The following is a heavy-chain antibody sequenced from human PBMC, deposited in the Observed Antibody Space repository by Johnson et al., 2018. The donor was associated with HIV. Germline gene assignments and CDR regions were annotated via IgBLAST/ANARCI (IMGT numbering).Heavy chain of an antibody. Sequence: VLLVESGGGVVRPGGSQRLSCEASEITFHDQGMQWVRQTPGKGLEWVSVLIWDAGRTGCTDSVKGRFTISGDTSTNTLHLQMHSLTAEDTALYYCARGTITMIRGVTGIDIWGQGTMVTVSS. CDR3: ARGTITMIRGVTGIDI. CDR1: EITFHDQG. CDR2: LIWDAGRT. D-gene: IGHD3-10*01. J-gene: IGHJ3*02. V-gene: IGHV3-20*04.